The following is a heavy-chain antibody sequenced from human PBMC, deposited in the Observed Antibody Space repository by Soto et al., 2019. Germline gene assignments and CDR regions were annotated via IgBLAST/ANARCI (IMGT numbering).Heavy chain of an antibody. J-gene: IGHJ3*02. V-gene: IGHV1-69*01. Sequence: QVQLVQSGAEVKKPGSSVKVSCKASGGTFSSYAISWVRQAPGQGLEWMGGIIPIFGTANYAQKFQGRVTITADESTSTAYMGLSSLRSEDTAVYYCARYVDYYDSSGYSAFDIWGQGTMVTVSS. CDR3: ARYVDYYDSSGYSAFDI. CDR2: IIPIFGTA. CDR1: GGTFSSYA. D-gene: IGHD3-22*01.